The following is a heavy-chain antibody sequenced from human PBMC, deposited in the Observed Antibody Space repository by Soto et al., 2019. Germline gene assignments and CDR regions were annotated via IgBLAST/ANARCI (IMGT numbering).Heavy chain of an antibody. CDR2: IRSKANSYAT. CDR1: GFTFSGSA. Sequence: PGGSLRLSCAASGFTFSGSAMHWVRQASGKGLEWVGRIRSKANSYATAYAASVKGRFTISRDDSKNTAYLQMNSLKTEDTAVYYCTSEMATTGGPFDYWGQGTLVTVSS. D-gene: IGHD5-12*01. V-gene: IGHV3-73*01. J-gene: IGHJ4*02. CDR3: TSEMATTGGPFDY.